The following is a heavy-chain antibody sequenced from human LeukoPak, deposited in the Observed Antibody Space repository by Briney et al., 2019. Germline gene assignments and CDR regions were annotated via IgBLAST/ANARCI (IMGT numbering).Heavy chain of an antibody. D-gene: IGHD3-16*02. J-gene: IGHJ4*02. CDR1: GGSISSYY. CDR2: IYTSGST. CDR3: AGEYDYVWGSYRYDY. V-gene: IGHV4-4*07. Sequence: PSETLSLTCTVSGGSISSYYWSWIRQPAGKGLEWIGRIYTSGSTSYNPSLKSRVTMSVDTSRNQFSLKLSSVTAADTAVYYCAGEYDYVWGSYRYDYWGQGTLVTVSS.